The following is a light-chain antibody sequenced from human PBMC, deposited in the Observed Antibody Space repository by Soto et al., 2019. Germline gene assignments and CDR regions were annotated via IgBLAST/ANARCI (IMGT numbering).Light chain of an antibody. CDR1: QSVRTY. J-gene: IGKJ3*01. CDR2: GAS. V-gene: IGKV3-15*01. Sequence: VMTQSPDTLSLSPGESASLSCRAIQSVRTYLAWFQQKPGQAPRLLIYGASARAPGVPARFSGRGSGTEFTLTISNLQSEDFAIYYCQQYDNWPPVTFGPGTKWIS. CDR3: QQYDNWPPVT.